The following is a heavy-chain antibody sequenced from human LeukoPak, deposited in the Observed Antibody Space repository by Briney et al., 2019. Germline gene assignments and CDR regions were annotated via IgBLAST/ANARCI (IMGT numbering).Heavy chain of an antibody. J-gene: IGHJ6*03. CDR2: SKSKTDGGTT. Sequence: GGSLRLSCAASGFTFSNAWMSWVRQAPGKGLEWVGRSKSKTDGGTTDYAAPVKGRFTISRDDSKNTLYLQMNSLKTEDTAVYYCTTNASRIVVVPAAPRYYYYMDVWGKGTTVTVSS. D-gene: IGHD2-2*01. CDR3: TTNASRIVVVPAAPRYYYYMDV. CDR1: GFTFSNAW. V-gene: IGHV3-15*01.